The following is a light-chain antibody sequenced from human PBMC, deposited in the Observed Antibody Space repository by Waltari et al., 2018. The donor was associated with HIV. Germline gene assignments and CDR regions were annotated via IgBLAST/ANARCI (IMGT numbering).Light chain of an antibody. CDR1: SSDVGSDNH. CDR2: DVS. V-gene: IGLV2-23*02. Sequence: QSALTKPASVSGFRGQSITISCTGRSSDVGSDNHVSWSQQHPGKAPNLVLYDVSKRPSGVSNRVSGSKSGNTASLTSSGLQAEDEADYYGCSYAGSNTYRFGTGTEVTVL. J-gene: IGLJ1*01. CDR3: CSYAGSNTYR.